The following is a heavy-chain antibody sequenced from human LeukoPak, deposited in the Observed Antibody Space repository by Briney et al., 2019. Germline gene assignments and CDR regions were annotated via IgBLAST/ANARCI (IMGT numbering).Heavy chain of an antibody. D-gene: IGHD3-10*01. J-gene: IGHJ3*02. CDR2: IYYSGST. CDR1: GGSISSSSYY. Sequence: SETLSLTCTVSGGSISSSSYYWGWIRQPPGKELEWIGSIYYSGSTYYNPSLKSRVTISVDTSKNQFSLKLSSVTAADTAVYYCASPRGSGSLQDAFDIWGQGTMVTVSS. V-gene: IGHV4-39*01. CDR3: ASPRGSGSLQDAFDI.